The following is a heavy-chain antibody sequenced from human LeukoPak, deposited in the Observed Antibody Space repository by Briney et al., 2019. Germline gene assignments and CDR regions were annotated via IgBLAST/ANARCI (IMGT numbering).Heavy chain of an antibody. CDR3: ARWASGSGKGAFDI. J-gene: IGHJ3*02. CDR1: GGSISSYY. CDR2: IYYSGST. Sequence: SETLSLTCTVSGGSISSYYWSWIRQPPGKGLEWLGYIYYSGSTNYNPSLKSRVTISVDTSKNQFSLKLSSVTAADTAVYYCARWASGSGKGAFDIWGQGTMVTVSS. V-gene: IGHV4-59*01. D-gene: IGHD1-26*01.